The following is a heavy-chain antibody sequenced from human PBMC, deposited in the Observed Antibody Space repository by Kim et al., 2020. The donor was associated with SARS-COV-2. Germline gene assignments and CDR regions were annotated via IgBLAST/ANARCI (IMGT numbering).Heavy chain of an antibody. V-gene: IGHV3-66*01. J-gene: IGHJ6*02. CDR3: ARDSTMVRGVINYGMDV. D-gene: IGHD3-10*01. Sequence: VRVRFTVSRDNSKNTLYLQMNSLRAEDTAVYYCARDSTMVRGVINYGMDVWGQGTTVTVSS.